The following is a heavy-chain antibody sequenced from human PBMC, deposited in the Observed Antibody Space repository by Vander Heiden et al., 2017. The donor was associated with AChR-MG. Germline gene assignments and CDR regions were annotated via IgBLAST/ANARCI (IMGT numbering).Heavy chain of an antibody. J-gene: IGHJ4*02. CDR1: EFIFSNYW. V-gene: IGHV3-7*01. CDR3: ARELGYRGRVHDY. CDR2: IKQDGSEK. Sequence: EVQLVEFGGGLVQPGGSLRLSCAASEFIFSNYWMTWVRQAPGKGLEWVASIKQDGSEKFYVDSVKGRFTISRENAENSLYLQMNSLSAEDTAVYYCARELGYRGRVHDYWGQGTLVTVSS. D-gene: IGHD1-1*01.